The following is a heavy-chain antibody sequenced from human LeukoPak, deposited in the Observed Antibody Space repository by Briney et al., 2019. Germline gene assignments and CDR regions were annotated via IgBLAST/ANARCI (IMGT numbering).Heavy chain of an antibody. J-gene: IGHJ6*02. Sequence: SETLSLTCTVSGGSISSGGYYWSWIRQPPGKGLEWIGYIYYSGSTNYNPSLKSRVTISVDTSKNQFSLKLSSVIVADTAVYYCARQLPPYYYIMDVWGQGTTVTVSS. CDR2: IYYSGST. D-gene: IGHD5-24*01. V-gene: IGHV4-61*08. CDR3: ARQLPPYYYIMDV. CDR1: GGSISSGGYY.